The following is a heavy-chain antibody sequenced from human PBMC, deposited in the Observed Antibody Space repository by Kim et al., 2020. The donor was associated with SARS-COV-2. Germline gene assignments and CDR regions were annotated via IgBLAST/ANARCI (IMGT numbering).Heavy chain of an antibody. Sequence: GGSLRLSCAASGFTFSSYSMNWVRQAPGKGLEWVSSISSSSSYIYYADSVKGRFTISRDNAKNSLYLQMNSLRAEDTAVYYCARDSYCSSTSCYVGDADSYYYGMDVWGQGTTVTAPS. D-gene: IGHD2-2*01. CDR1: GFTFSSYS. CDR3: ARDSYCSSTSCYVGDADSYYYGMDV. CDR2: ISSSSSYI. J-gene: IGHJ6*02. V-gene: IGHV3-21*01.